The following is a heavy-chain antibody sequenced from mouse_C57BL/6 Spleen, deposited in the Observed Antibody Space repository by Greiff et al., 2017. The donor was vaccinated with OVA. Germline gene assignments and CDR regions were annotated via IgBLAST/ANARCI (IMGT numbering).Heavy chain of an antibody. CDR1: GFNIKDDY. D-gene: IGHD1-1*01. CDR2: IDPENGDT. CDR3: TTPPTVTY. J-gene: IGHJ2*01. V-gene: IGHV14-4*01. Sequence: VQLKQSGAELVRPGASVKLSCTASGFNIKDDYMHWVKQRPEQGLEWIGWIDPENGDTEYASKFQGKATITADTSSNTAYLQLSSLTSEDTAVYYCTTPPTVTYWGQGTTLTVSS.